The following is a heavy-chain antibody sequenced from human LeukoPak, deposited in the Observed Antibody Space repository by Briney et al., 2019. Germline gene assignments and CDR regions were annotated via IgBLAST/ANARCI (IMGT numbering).Heavy chain of an antibody. CDR3: ARADTSLVNFYYFGMDV. CDR2: INPNSGDT. CDR1: GFTFTDYY. D-gene: IGHD5-18*01. Sequence: ASVKVSCKASGFTFTDYYIHWVRQAPGQGLEWMGWINPNSGDTNYAQKFQGRVTTTRDTSINTAYMELSRLRSGDTAVYYCARADTSLVNFYYFGMDVWGQGTTVTVSS. V-gene: IGHV1-2*02. J-gene: IGHJ6*02.